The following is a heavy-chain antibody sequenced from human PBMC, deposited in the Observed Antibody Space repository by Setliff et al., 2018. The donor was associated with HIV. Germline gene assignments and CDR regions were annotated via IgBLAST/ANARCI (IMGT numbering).Heavy chain of an antibody. CDR1: GGSISKYG. D-gene: IGHD7-27*01. CDR2: DQRFGNI. V-gene: IGHV4-4*09. CDR3: ASDNWGSLDY. Sequence: SETLSLTCTVSGGSISKYGWNWIRQPPEKGLEWIGYDQRFGNINFNPSLKSRVTISVDASKNKFSLEVRSVTAADTALYYCASDNWGSLDYWGQGMLVTVSS. J-gene: IGHJ4*02.